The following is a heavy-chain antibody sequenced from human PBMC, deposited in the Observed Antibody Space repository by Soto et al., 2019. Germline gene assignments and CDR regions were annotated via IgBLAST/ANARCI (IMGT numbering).Heavy chain of an antibody. CDR2: IYYSGST. D-gene: IGHD6-19*01. CDR1: GRSISSHY. CDR3: ARGTPYTSGFDY. V-gene: IGHV4-59*11. Sequence: TLFLTCTVSGRSISSHYCSWIRQPPGSGLKSFGYIYYSGSTNYNPSLKSRVTISVDTSKNPFCLKLNSVTAAYTAVYYCARGTPYTSGFDYWGQGTQVTVSS. J-gene: IGHJ4*02.